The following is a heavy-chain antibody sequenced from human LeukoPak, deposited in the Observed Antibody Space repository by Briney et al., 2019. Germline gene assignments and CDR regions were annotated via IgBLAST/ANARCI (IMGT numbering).Heavy chain of an antibody. CDR2: IYTSGST. CDR3: ARGLGATVTRDY. CDR1: GGSISSYY. Sequence: NSLETLSLTCTVSGGSISSYYWSWIRQPAGKGLEWIGRIYTSGSTDYNPSLKSRVTISIDKSKNQFSLKLSSVTAADTAVYYCARGLGATVTRDYWGQGTLVTVSS. J-gene: IGHJ4*02. D-gene: IGHD4-17*01. V-gene: IGHV4-4*07.